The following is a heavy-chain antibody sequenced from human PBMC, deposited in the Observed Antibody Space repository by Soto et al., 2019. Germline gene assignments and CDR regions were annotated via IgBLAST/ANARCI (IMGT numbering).Heavy chain of an antibody. CDR3: AKDAAMVSSTFNYFDS. CDR1: GFFFSSYA. D-gene: IGHD6-13*01. J-gene: IGHJ4*02. CDR2: IGGSGGYK. V-gene: IGHV3-23*01. Sequence: EVQLLESGGGLVQPGGSLRLSCEASGFFFSSYAMSWVRQALGKGLEWVSGIGGSGGYKSYADSVKGRFTISRDNSKNTLYLQMESLGAEDTAVYYCAKDAAMVSSTFNYFDSWGQGTLVAVSS.